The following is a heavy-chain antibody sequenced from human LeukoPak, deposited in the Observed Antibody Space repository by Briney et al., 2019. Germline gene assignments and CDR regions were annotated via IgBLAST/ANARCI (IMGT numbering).Heavy chain of an antibody. CDR1: GGSFSGYY. D-gene: IGHD5-12*01. CDR3: AAQYSGYVRLDY. CDR2: ISHSGST. V-gene: IGHV4-34*01. Sequence: SETLSLTCAVYGGSFSGYYWSWIRQTPGKGLEWIGEISHSGSTNYNPSLKSRVTISVDTSKNQFSLKLSSVTAADTAVYYCAAQYSGYVRLDYWGQGTLVTVSS. J-gene: IGHJ4*02.